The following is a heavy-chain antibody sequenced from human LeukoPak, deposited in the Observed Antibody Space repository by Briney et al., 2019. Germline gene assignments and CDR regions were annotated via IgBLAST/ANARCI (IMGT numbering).Heavy chain of an antibody. CDR1: GFTFRSYV. J-gene: IGHJ4*02. CDR3: AKETSSGNFVTIDC. V-gene: IGHV3-23*01. D-gene: IGHD1-26*01. Sequence: GRSLRLSCTASGFTFRSYVMSWVRQTPEKGLEWVSAITGDGGGTNHADSVKGRFTISRDNSKNTLYMQMNSLRAEDTVVYYCAKETSSGNFVTIDCWGQGALVTVSS. CDR2: ITGDGGGT.